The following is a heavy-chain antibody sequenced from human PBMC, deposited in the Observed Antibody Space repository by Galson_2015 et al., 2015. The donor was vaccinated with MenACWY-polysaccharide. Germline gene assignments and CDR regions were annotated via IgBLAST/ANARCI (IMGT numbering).Heavy chain of an antibody. V-gene: IGHV3-7*03. CDR2: IKQDGSEK. Sequence: SLRLSCAASGFTFSSFWMSWVRQAPGKGLEWVAIIKQDGSEKYYVDSVKGRFTISRDDSKSIAYLQMNSLKTNDTGIYYCSKEHYDYVLKSFYFDQWGQGILVTVSS. D-gene: IGHD3-16*01. J-gene: IGHJ4*02. CDR1: GFTFSSFW. CDR3: SKEHYDYVLKSFYFDQ.